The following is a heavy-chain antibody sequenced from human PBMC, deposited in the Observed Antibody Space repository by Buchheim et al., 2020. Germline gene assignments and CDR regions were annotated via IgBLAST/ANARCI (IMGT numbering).Heavy chain of an antibody. CDR3: AREEEYSSSSSDWVYAFDI. D-gene: IGHD6-6*01. CDR2: ISYDGSNK. V-gene: IGHV3-30-3*01. Sequence: QVQLVESGGGVVQPGRSLRLSCAASGFTFSSYAMHWVRQAPGKGLEWVAVISYDGSNKYYADSVKGRFTISRDNSKNTLYLQMNSLRAEDTAVYYCAREEEYSSSSSDWVYAFDIWGQGT. CDR1: GFTFSSYA. J-gene: IGHJ3*02.